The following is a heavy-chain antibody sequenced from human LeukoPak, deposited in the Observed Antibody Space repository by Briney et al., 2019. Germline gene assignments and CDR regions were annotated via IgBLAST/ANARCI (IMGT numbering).Heavy chain of an antibody. Sequence: GGPLRLFCATYGFTLSTFLMMWLRPAPGKGRQWVSSISSSGTFFYYADSVTGRFTISRDIAKNSVFLQMNSLRAEDTAVYYCARVDSRGGAFDIWGQGAMVTISS. CDR2: ISSSGTFF. V-gene: IGHV3-21*01. CDR3: ARVDSRGGAFDI. J-gene: IGHJ3*02. D-gene: IGHD3-10*01. CDR1: GFTLSTFL.